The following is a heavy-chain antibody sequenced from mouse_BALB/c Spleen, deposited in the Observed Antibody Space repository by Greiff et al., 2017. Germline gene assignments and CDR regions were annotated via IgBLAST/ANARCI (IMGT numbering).Heavy chain of an antibody. V-gene: IGHV14-4*02. D-gene: IGHD1-2*01. CDR3: DACGIHYCYFDY. Sequence: EVQLQQSGAELVRPGASVKLSCTASGFNFTDYYMHWVKQRPEQGLEWIGWIDPENGDTEYAPKFKGKATMTADTSSNTAYLQLSSLTSEDTAVYYCDACGIHYCYFDYWGQGTTLTVSS. CDR1: GFNFTDYY. J-gene: IGHJ2*01. CDR2: IDPENGDT.